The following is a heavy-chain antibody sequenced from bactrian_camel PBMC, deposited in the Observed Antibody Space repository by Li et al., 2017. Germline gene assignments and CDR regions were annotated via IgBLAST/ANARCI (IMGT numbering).Heavy chain of an antibody. CDR1: GMTWSAYC. CDR2: IDADGAT. D-gene: IGHD2*01. Sequence: HVQLVESGGGSVQAGGSLRLSCAASGMTWSAYCMAWFRQSPGKERERVAAIDADGATSYVDSVKDRFTVSRDNAKNSFYLQMNQLTPEDTAMYFCAAGRTRNGYCYSMSEFPEAAYNHWGQGTQVTVS. J-gene: IGHJ4*01. V-gene: IGHV3S26*01. CDR3: AAGRTRNGYCYSMSEFPEAAYNH.